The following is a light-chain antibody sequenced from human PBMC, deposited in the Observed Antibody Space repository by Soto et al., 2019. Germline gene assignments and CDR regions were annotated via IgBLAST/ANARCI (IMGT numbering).Light chain of an antibody. Sequence: DIQMTQSPSSLSASVGDRVTMTCRTSQDIGINLGWFQQKPGKAPKLLIYDASSLESGVPSRFSGSGSGTEFTLSISSLQPDDSATYYCQQYNSYSPTFGQGTKV. CDR1: QDIGIN. CDR2: DAS. J-gene: IGKJ1*01. CDR3: QQYNSYSPT. V-gene: IGKV1-5*01.